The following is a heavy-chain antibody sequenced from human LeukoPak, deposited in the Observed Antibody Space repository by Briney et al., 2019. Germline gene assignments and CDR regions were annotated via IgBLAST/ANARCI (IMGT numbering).Heavy chain of an antibody. Sequence: GGSLRLSCAASGFTFSDYPMHWVRQAPGKGLDWVAVISYDGSNKYYADSVKGRFTISRDNSKNTLFLQLNSLRAEDTAVYYCAKGATYYYDSSGQIDYWGQGTLVTVYS. CDR3: AKGATYYYDSSGQIDY. V-gene: IGHV3-30-3*01. CDR2: ISYDGSNK. D-gene: IGHD3-22*01. CDR1: GFTFSDYP. J-gene: IGHJ4*02.